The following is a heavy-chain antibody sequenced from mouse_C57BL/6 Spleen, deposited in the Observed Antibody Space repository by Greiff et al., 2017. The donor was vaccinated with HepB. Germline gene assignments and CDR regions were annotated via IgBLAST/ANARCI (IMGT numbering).Heavy chain of an antibody. CDR2: IDPNSGGT. CDR1: GYTFTSYW. D-gene: IGHD1-1*01. CDR3: AREITTVVAPSWFAY. Sequence: QVQLQQPGAELVKPGASVKLSCKASGYTFTSYWMHWVKQRPGRGLEWIGRIDPNSGGTKYNEKFKSKATLTVDKPSSTAYMQLSSLTSEDSAVYYCAREITTVVAPSWFAYWGQGTLVTVSA. V-gene: IGHV1-72*01. J-gene: IGHJ3*01.